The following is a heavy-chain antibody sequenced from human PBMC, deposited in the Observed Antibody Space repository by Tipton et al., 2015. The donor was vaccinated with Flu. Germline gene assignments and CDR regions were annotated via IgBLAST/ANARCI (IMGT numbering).Heavy chain of an antibody. V-gene: IGHV3-30*02. CDR2: IRHYVTNT. CDR3: VKGFYDSSGFHY. J-gene: IGHJ4*02. CDR1: GFTFSNYG. D-gene: IGHD3-22*01. Sequence: GSLRLSCVASGFTFSNYGLHWVRQAPGKRLEWVALIRHYVTNTYYVDSVRGRFTISRDNSKNTVYLQMNNLRGEDTAVYYCVKGFYDSSGFHYWGQGTLVTVSS.